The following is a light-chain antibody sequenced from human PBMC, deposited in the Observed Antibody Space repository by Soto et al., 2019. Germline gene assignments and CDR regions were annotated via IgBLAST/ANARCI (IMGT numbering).Light chain of an antibody. CDR2: RAF. Sequence: EKVLTHSAYALCLDLGGSGTISNMASLSVSSDLAWYRQKPGQAPRLLIYRAFTRATGIPARFSSSGFGTDFTLTISNLEPEDFAVYYCQQRSNWPLTFGGGTKVDI. J-gene: IGKJ4*01. CDR1: LSVSSD. V-gene: IGKV3-11*01. CDR3: QQRSNWPLT.